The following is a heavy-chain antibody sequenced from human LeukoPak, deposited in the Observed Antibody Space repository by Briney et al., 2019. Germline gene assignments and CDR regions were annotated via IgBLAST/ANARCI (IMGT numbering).Heavy chain of an antibody. CDR2: IYYSGST. CDR1: GGSISSSSYY. V-gene: IGHV4-39*07. Sequence: PSETLSLICTVSGGSISSSSYYWGWIRQPPGKGLEWIGSIYYSGSTYYNPSLKSRVTISVDTSKNQFFLKLSSVTAADTAVYYCAAGDIVVVPALDGFDPWGQGTLVTVSS. CDR3: AAGDIVVVPALDGFDP. D-gene: IGHD2-2*01. J-gene: IGHJ5*02.